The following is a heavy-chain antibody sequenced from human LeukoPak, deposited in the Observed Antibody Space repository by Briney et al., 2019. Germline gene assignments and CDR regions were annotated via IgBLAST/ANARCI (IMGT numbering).Heavy chain of an antibody. Sequence: GESLKISCKASGYNFTSYWIGWVRQMPGKGLEWMGIIYPGDSDTRYSPSFQGQVTISADKSISTAYLQWSSLKASDPAMYYCARLLRNIAAAVYYFDYWGQGTLVTVSS. CDR2: IYPGDSDT. CDR1: GYNFTSYW. J-gene: IGHJ4*02. V-gene: IGHV5-51*01. D-gene: IGHD6-13*01. CDR3: ARLLRNIAAAVYYFDY.